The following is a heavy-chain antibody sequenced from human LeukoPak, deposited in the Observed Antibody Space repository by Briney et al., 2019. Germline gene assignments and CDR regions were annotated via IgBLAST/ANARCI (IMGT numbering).Heavy chain of an antibody. CDR3: ARGDYVWGSYRYPGSFDY. J-gene: IGHJ4*02. Sequence: SETLSLTCTVSGGSISSYYWSWIRQPPGKGLEWIGYIYYSGSTNYNPSLKSRVTISVDTSKNQFSLKLSSVTAADTAVYYCARGDYVWGSYRYPGSFDYWGQGTLATVSS. V-gene: IGHV4-59*01. CDR1: GGSISSYY. D-gene: IGHD3-16*02. CDR2: IYYSGST.